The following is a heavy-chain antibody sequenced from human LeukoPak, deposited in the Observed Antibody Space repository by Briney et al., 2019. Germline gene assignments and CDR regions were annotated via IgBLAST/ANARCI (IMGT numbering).Heavy chain of an antibody. CDR3: ARGRRNYYDSSGYSYFDY. CDR2: IIPIFGTA. J-gene: IGHJ4*02. Sequence: GASVKVSCKASGGTFSSYAISWVRQAPGQGLEWMGGIIPIFGTANYAQKFQGRVTITADESTSTAYMELSSLRSEDTAVYYCARGRRNYYDSSGYSYFDYWGQGTLVTVSS. D-gene: IGHD3-22*01. CDR1: GGTFSSYA. V-gene: IGHV1-69*13.